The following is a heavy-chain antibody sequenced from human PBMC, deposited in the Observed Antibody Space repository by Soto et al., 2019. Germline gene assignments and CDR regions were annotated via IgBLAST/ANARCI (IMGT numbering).Heavy chain of an antibody. CDR1: GGSISSSNW. V-gene: IGHV4-4*02. J-gene: IGHJ6*02. CDR2: IYHSGST. CDR3: ARDAKDFSSGWTYYYYYYGMDV. D-gene: IGHD6-19*01. Sequence: NPSETLSLTCAVSGGSISSSNWWSWVRQPPGKGLEWIGEIYHSGSTNYNPSLKSRVTISVDKSKNQFSLKLSSVTAADTAVYYCARDAKDFSSGWTYYYYYYGMDVWGQGTTVTVSS.